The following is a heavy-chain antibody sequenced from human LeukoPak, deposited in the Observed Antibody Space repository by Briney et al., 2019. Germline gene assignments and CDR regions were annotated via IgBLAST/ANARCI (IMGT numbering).Heavy chain of an antibody. V-gene: IGHV4-39*07. CDR3: ARPYSSSWAYFDY. D-gene: IGHD6-13*01. J-gene: IGHJ4*02. CDR1: GGSISSSGYY. Sequence: PSETLSLTCTVSGGSISSSGYYWGWIRQPPGKGLEWIGSIYHTGSTYYNPSLKSRVTISVDTSKNQFSLKLSSVTAADTAVYYCARPYSSSWAYFDYWGQGTLVTVSS. CDR2: IYHTGST.